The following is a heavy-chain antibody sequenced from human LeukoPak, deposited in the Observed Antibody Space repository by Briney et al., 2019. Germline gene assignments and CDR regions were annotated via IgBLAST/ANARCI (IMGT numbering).Heavy chain of an antibody. CDR2: IYPGDSDT. D-gene: IGHD3-16*01. V-gene: IGHV5-51*01. CDR1: GSRFTSYW. J-gene: IGHJ3*02. CDR3: ARRPRQKIWGSLRPVRAFDI. Sequence: GASLKISCQGSGSRFTSYWIGWVRQLPGKGLEWMGIIYPGDSDTRYSPSFQGQVTISADKSISTAYLQWSSLKASDTAMYYCARRPRQKIWGSLRPVRAFDIWGQGTMVTVSS.